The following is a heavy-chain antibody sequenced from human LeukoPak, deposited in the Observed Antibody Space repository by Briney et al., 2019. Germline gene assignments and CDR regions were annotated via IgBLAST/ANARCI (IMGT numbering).Heavy chain of an antibody. CDR3: ARDVPVLTGYYSADY. CDR1: GFTFSSYW. Sequence: GGSLGLSCAASGFTFSSYWMSWVRQAPGKGLEWVANIKQDGSEKYYVDSLKGRFTISRDNDKNSLYLQMNSLRAEDTAVYYCARDVPVLTGYYSADYWGEGTLVTVSS. CDR2: IKQDGSEK. D-gene: IGHD3-9*01. J-gene: IGHJ4*02. V-gene: IGHV3-7*01.